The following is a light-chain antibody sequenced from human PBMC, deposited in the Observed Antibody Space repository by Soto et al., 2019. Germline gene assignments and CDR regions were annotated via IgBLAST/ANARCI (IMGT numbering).Light chain of an antibody. CDR1: SSDVGGYNY. CDR3: SSYTSSSPWV. CDR2: EVS. J-gene: IGLJ3*02. Sequence: QSALTQPASVSGSPGQSITISCTATSSDVGGYNYVSWYQHHPGKAPKLMIYEVSNRPSGVSNRFSGSKSGNTASLTISGLQAEDEAYYYCSSYTSSSPWVFGGGTKLTVL. V-gene: IGLV2-14*01.